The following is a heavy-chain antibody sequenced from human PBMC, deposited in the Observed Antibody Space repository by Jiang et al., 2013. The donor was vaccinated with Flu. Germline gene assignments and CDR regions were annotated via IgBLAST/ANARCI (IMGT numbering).Heavy chain of an antibody. J-gene: IGHJ6*02. D-gene: IGHD1-1*01. CDR1: GFTFNSYA. CDR2: ISGSSSNYGT. CDR3: AIDIQSYYYGLDV. Sequence: GLVQPGRSLRLSCAASGFTFNSYAMSWVRQAPGKGPEWVSTISGSSSNYGTYYADSVKGRFTISRDNSKNTVYLQMNSLRAEDTAVYYCAIDIQSYYYGLDVWDQGTTVTVSS. V-gene: IGHV3-23*01.